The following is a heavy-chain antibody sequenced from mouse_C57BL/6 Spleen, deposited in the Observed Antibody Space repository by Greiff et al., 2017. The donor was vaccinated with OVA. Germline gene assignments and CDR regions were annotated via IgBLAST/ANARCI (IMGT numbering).Heavy chain of an antibody. J-gene: IGHJ2*01. CDR2: ISDGGSYT. CDR3: AREYYGSSSLDY. V-gene: IGHV5-4*01. D-gene: IGHD1-1*01. Sequence: EVKLMESGGGLVKPGGSLKLSCAASGFTFSSYAMSWVRQTPEKRLEWVATISDGGSYTYYPDNVKGRFTISRDNAKNNLYLQMSHLKSEDTAMYYCAREYYGSSSLDYWGQGTTLTVSS. CDR1: GFTFSSYA.